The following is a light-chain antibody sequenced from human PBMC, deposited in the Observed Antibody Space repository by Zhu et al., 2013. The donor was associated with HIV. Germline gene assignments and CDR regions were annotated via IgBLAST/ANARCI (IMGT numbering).Light chain of an antibody. CDR2: GAS. CDR3: QQRYNWPPIT. Sequence: EILLTQSPGTLSLSPGERATLSCRASQSVSSSYLAWYQRKPGQAPRLLIYGASSRATGIPDRFSGGGSGTDFTLTISGLEPEDFAVYYCQQRYNWPPITFGQGTRLEIK. J-gene: IGKJ5*01. CDR1: QSVSSSY. V-gene: IGKV3D-20*02.